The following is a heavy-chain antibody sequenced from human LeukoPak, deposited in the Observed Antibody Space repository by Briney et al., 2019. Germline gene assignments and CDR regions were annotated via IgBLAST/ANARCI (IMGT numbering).Heavy chain of an antibody. V-gene: IGHV3-23*01. Sequence: PGGSLRLSCAASGFTFSTYAMSWVRQAPGKGLECVSGMSGRGVSTYYADSVKGRFTISSDNSKNTLYLQMNSLRAEDTAIYYCAKDCNGGNCYIDYWGQGTLVTVAS. J-gene: IGHJ4*02. CDR3: AKDCNGGNCYIDY. CDR2: MSGRGVST. D-gene: IGHD2-15*01. CDR1: GFTFSTYA.